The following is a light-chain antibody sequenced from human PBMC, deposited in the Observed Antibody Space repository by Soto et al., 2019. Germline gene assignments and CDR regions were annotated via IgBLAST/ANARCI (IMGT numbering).Light chain of an antibody. Sequence: QSALTQPPSASGSPGQSVTISCTGTSSDVGAYNLVSWYQQHPGKAPKLMIYEVSKRPSGVPDRFSGSKSGNTASLTVSGLQADDEADYYCQSYDSSLSGWDWVFGGGTKVTVL. V-gene: IGLV2-8*01. J-gene: IGLJ3*02. CDR2: EVS. CDR3: QSYDSSLSGWDWV. CDR1: SSDVGAYNL.